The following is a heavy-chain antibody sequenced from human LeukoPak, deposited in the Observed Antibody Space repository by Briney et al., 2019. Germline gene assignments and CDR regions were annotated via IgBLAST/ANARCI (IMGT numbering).Heavy chain of an antibody. CDR3: ASPTTVTTIAFDI. CDR1: GYSFTSYL. V-gene: IGHV5-51*01. CDR2: IYPGDSAT. Sequence: GESLKISCKGSGYSFTSYLIGWVRQMPGKGLEWMGIIYPGDSATRYSPSFQGQVTISAVKSITSAALQWSSLKASDPAMYYCASPTTVTTIAFDIWGQGTRVTVSS. J-gene: IGHJ3*02. D-gene: IGHD4-17*01.